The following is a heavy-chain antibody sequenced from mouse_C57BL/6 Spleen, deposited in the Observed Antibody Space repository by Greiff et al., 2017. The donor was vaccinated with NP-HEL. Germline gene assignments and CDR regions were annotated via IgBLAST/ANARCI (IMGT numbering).Heavy chain of an antibody. D-gene: IGHD2-3*01. CDR3: TREDDGYPYYFDY. Sequence: EVQLQQSGTVLARPGASVKMSCKTSGYTFTSYWMHWVKQRPGQGLEWIGAIYPGNSDTSYNQKFKGKAKLTAVTSASTAYMELSSLTNEDSAVYYCTREDDGYPYYFDYWGQGTTLTVSS. CDR1: GYTFTSYW. V-gene: IGHV1-5*01. CDR2: IYPGNSDT. J-gene: IGHJ2*01.